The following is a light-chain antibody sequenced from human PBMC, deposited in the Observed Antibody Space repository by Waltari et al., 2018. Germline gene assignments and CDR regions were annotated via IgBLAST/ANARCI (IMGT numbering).Light chain of an antibody. J-gene: IGLJ3*02. Sequence: QLVVTQSPSASASLGASVKLTCTLSSGHSSNIIAWLQQQPEKGPRYLMKVNGDGSHSRGDGIPDRFSGSSSGAERYLTISSLQAEDEADYYCQTGGHGTWVFGGGTKLTVL. V-gene: IGLV4-69*01. CDR3: QTGGHGTWV. CDR1: SGHSSNI. CDR2: VNGDGSH.